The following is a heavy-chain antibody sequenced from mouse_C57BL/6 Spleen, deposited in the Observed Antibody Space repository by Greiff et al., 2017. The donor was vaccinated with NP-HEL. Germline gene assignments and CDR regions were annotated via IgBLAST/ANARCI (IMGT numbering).Heavy chain of an antibody. D-gene: IGHD1-1*01. CDR3: ARWTTVVGGGY. CDR2: INPNNGGT. J-gene: IGHJ2*01. CDR1: GYTFTDYN. Sequence: EVQLQQSGPELVKPGASVKMSCKASGYTFTDYNMHWVKQSHGKSLEWIGYINPNNGGTSYNQKFKGKATLTVNKSASTAYMELRSLTSEDSAVYYCARWTTVVGGGYWGKGTTLTVSS. V-gene: IGHV1-22*01.